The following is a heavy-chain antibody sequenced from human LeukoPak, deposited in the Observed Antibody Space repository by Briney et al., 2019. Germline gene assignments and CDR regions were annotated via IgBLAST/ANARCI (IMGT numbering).Heavy chain of an antibody. D-gene: IGHD3-22*01. CDR1: GFTFRSYG. Sequence: GGSLRLSCAASGFTFRSYGMHWVRQAPGKGLEGAAFIRYDGNNKYYADSVKCRFTISRDNSKNKLYLQMSSLRAEDTAVYYCAKDGLRSGYPYWGQGALVTVCS. CDR2: IRYDGNNK. V-gene: IGHV3-30*02. CDR3: AKDGLRSGYPY. J-gene: IGHJ4*02.